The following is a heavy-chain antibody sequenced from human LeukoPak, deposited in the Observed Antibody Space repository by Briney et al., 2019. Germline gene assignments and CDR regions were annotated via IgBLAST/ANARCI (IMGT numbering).Heavy chain of an antibody. J-gene: IGHJ4*02. CDR3: ARLYCTNGVCSDY. CDR1: GFTFSSYA. V-gene: IGHV3-30-3*01. CDR2: ITYDGSNK. Sequence: PGGSLRLSCAASGFTFSSYAMHWVRQAPGKGLEWVAVITYDGSNKYYADSVKGRFTISRDNSKNTLYLQMNSLRAEDTAVYYCARLYCTNGVCSDYWGQGTLVTVSS. D-gene: IGHD2-8*01.